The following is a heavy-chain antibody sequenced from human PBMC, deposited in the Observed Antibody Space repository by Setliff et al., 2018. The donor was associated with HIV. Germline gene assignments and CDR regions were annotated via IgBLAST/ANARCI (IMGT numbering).Heavy chain of an antibody. J-gene: IGHJ4*02. D-gene: IGHD3-22*01. CDR2: IHSSGNT. V-gene: IGHV4-34*01. CDR1: GGSLSDYY. Sequence: KASETLSLTCAVYGGSLSDYYWSWIRQPPGKGLEWLGEIHSSGNTNYSPSLKGRVTISVDTSKNQFSLKLSSVTAADTAVFYCARLTTTYYYDSSAYYHPVWGQGTLVTVSS. CDR3: ARLTTTYYYDSSAYYHPV.